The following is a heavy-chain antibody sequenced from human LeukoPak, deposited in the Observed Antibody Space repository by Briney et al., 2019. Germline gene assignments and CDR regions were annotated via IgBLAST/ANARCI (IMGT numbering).Heavy chain of an antibody. CDR3: ARDLSGVTGYTYGRGIDY. Sequence: GGSLRLSCAASGFTFSSYWMSWVRQAPGKGLEWVANIKQDGSEKYYVDSVKGRFTISRDNAKNSVSLQMNSLRAEDTAVYYCARDLSGVTGYTYGRGIDYWGQGTLVTVSS. D-gene: IGHD5-18*01. V-gene: IGHV3-7*01. J-gene: IGHJ4*02. CDR1: GFTFSSYW. CDR2: IKQDGSEK.